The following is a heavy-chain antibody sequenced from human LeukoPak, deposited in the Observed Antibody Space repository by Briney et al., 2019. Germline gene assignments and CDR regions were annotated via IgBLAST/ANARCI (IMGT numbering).Heavy chain of an antibody. CDR2: FDPDDRKT. D-gene: IGHD3-22*01. V-gene: IGHV1-24*01. Sequence: GASVKVSCKVSGYRVSESSMHWVRQAPGKGLEWMGGFDPDDRKTIYAQKFQGRVTMTTDTSTSTAYMELRSLRSDDTAVYYCARGNARYYYDSSGYSPYDYWGQGTLVTVSS. CDR1: GYRVSESS. CDR3: ARGNARYYYDSSGYSPYDY. J-gene: IGHJ4*02.